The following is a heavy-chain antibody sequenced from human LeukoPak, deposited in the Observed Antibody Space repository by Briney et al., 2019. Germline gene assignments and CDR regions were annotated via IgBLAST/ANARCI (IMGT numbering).Heavy chain of an antibody. CDR1: GYTFTKYP. J-gene: IGHJ4*02. V-gene: IGHV1-3*01. CDR2: INSAKDDI. Sequence: ASVKVSCKASGYTFTKYPLHWVRRAPGQGLEWMGWINSAKDDIKYSQKFQDRVTITSDTSASTTYVELRRLAPEDTAMYYCARGRGGYSLDYWGQGTLVTVSS. CDR3: ARGRGGYSLDY. D-gene: IGHD1-26*01.